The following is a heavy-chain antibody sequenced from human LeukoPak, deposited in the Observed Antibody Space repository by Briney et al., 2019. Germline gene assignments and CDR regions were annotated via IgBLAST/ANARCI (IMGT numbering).Heavy chain of an antibody. J-gene: IGHJ6*04. D-gene: IGHD3-10*02. CDR3: AELGITMIGGV. CDR2: ISSSGSTI. Sequence: PGGSLRLSCAASGFTFSSYEMNWVRQAPGRGREWVSYISSSGSTIYYADSVKGRCTISRDNAKNSLYLQMNSRRGEDTAVYYCAELGITMIGGVWGKGTTVTISS. CDR1: GFTFSSYE. V-gene: IGHV3-48*03.